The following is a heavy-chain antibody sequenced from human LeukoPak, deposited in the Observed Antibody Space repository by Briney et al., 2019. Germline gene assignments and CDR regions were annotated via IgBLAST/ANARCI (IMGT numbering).Heavy chain of an antibody. CDR2: ISYDGSNK. CDR1: GITFSSYG. Sequence: PGGPLRLSCAASGITFSSYGMSWVRQAPGKGLEWVAVISYDGSNKYYADSVKGRFTISRDNSKNTLYLQMNSLRAEDTAVYYCARDGYDSSEPYYYYYYMDVWGKGTTVTVSS. V-gene: IGHV3-30*03. D-gene: IGHD3-22*01. CDR3: ARDGYDSSEPYYYYYYMDV. J-gene: IGHJ6*03.